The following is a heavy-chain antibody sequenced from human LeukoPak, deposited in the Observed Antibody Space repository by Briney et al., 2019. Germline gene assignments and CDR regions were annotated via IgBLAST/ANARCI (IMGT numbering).Heavy chain of an antibody. D-gene: IGHD3-3*01. CDR1: GFTFSSYW. J-gene: IGHJ4*02. Sequence: GGSLRLSCAASGFTFSSYWMSWARQAPGKGLEWVANIKQDGSEKYYVDSVKGRFTISRDNAKNSLYLQMNSLRAEDTAVYYCAKAAGYYDFWSGYPLCNYWGQGTLVTVSS. CDR3: AKAAGYYDFWSGYPLCNY. V-gene: IGHV3-7*03. CDR2: IKQDGSEK.